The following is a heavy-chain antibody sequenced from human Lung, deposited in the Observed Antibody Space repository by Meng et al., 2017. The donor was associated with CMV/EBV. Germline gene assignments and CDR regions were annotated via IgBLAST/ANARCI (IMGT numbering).Heavy chain of an antibody. CDR2: IIPILGIP. CDR1: GGSLSNYR. V-gene: IGHV1-69*10. Sequence: SVKVSXKASGGSLSNYRLNWVRQVPGQGFQWMGGIIPILGIPDYPENFQGRVTITADTSTDTAYMHLSSLRLEDTAVYYCARGARLGYCSGASCYFNDFWGQGTWVXVSS. J-gene: IGHJ4*02. CDR3: ARGARLGYCSGASCYFNDF. D-gene: IGHD2-15*01.